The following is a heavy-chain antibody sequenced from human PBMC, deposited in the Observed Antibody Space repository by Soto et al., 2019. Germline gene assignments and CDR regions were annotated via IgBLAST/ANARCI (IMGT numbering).Heavy chain of an antibody. J-gene: IGHJ4*02. V-gene: IGHV1-69*13. CDR1: GATFTTYA. D-gene: IGHD3-10*01. CDR3: ARAAVDYYGSGSYYNLGFDY. Sequence: SVKVSARASGATFTTYAIAWWGQAPGQGLEGMGGIIPIFGTANYAQKFQGRVTITADESTSTAYMELSSLRSEDTAVYYCARAAVDYYGSGSYYNLGFDYWGQGTLVTVSS. CDR2: IIPIFGTA.